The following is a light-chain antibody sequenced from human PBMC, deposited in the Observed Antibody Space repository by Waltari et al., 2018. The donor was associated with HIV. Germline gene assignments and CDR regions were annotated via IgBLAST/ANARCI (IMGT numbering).Light chain of an antibody. CDR1: QGISTY. CDR2: GTS. J-gene: IGKJ4*01. Sequence: HMPQSPFSVSASVVDRVTVTCRASQGISTYLAWYQQKPGRAPKLLIVGTSTLQSGVPPRFRGSGSGTDFTLTISDLQPEDFATYYCQQAYSFPLTFGGGTRVE. CDR3: QQAYSFPLT. V-gene: IGKV1-12*01.